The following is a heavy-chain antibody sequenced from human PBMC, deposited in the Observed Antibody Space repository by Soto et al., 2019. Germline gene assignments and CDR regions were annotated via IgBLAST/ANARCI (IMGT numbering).Heavy chain of an antibody. CDR2: IYYSGST. D-gene: IGHD3-22*01. J-gene: IGHJ4*02. CDR1: GGSISSGDYY. Sequence: PSETLSLTCTVSGGSISSGDYYWSWIRQPPGKGLEWIGYIYYSGSTYYNPSLKSRATISVDTSKNQFSLKLSSVTAADTAVYYCARDYDSSGLFDYWGQGTLVTVSS. V-gene: IGHV4-30-4*01. CDR3: ARDYDSSGLFDY.